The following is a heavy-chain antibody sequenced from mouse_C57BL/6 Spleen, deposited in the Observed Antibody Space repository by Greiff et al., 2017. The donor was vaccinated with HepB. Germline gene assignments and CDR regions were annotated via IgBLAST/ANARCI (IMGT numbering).Heavy chain of an antibody. Sequence: QVQLQQPGAELVMPGASVKLSCKASGYTFTSYWMHWVKQRPGQGLEWIGEIDPSDSYTNYNQKFKGKSTLTVDKSSSTAYMQLSSLTSEDSAVYYCARTHVRYAMDYWGQGTSVTVSS. CDR2: IDPSDSYT. CDR1: GYTFTSYW. J-gene: IGHJ4*01. CDR3: ARTHVRYAMDY. V-gene: IGHV1-69*01.